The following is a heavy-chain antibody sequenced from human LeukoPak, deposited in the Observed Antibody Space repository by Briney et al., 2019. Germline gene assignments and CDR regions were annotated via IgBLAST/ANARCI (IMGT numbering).Heavy chain of an antibody. V-gene: IGHV3-23*01. D-gene: IGHD5-18*01. Sequence: GGSLRLSCVASGFTFSSYWMSWVRQAPGKGLEWVSAISGSGGSTYYADSVKGRFTISRDNSKNTLYLQMNSLRAEDTAVYYCAKASTPWIQLTLDYWGQGTLVTVSS. CDR1: GFTFSSYW. CDR3: AKASTPWIQLTLDY. CDR2: ISGSGGST. J-gene: IGHJ4*02.